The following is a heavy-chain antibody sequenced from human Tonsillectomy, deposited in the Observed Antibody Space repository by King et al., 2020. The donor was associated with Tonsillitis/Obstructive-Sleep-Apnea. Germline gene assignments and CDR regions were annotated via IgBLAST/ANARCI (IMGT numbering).Heavy chain of an antibody. V-gene: IGHV3-23*04. CDR2: ISGSGGST. CDR3: AKDGDIVVLPASCMDV. CDR1: GFTFSSYA. J-gene: IGHJ6*03. D-gene: IGHD2-2*01. Sequence: VQLVESGGGLVQPGGSLRLSCAASGFTFSSYAMSWVRQAPGKRLEWVSAISGSGGSTYYADSVKGRFTISRDNSKNTLYLQMNSLRAEDTAVYYCAKDGDIVVLPASCMDVWGKGTTVTVSS.